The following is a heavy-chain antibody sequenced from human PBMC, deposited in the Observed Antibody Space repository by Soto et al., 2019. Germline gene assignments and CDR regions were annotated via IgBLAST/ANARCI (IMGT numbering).Heavy chain of an antibody. CDR2: ISAHDGGT. J-gene: IGHJ4*02. Sequence: EVQLLESGGGLVQPGESLRLSCAGSGFSVSTYAMNWVRQSPGKGLEWVSGISAHDGGTYYADSVRGRFTISRDNSKNTVYLQMNSLRAEDTAVYYCAKDPCSSWYCKYFEYWGQGTLVTVSS. V-gene: IGHV3-23*01. CDR3: AKDPCSSWYCKYFEY. D-gene: IGHD6-13*01. CDR1: GFSVSTYA.